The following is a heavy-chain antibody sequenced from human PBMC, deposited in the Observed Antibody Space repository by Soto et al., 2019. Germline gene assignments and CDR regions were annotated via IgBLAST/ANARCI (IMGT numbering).Heavy chain of an antibody. Sequence: PGGSLRLSCAASGFTFSSYGMHWVRQAPGKGLEWVAVISYDGSNKYYADSVKGRFTISRDNSKNTLYLQMNSLRAEDTAVYYCSRNSAVAGTAGWYFDLWGRGTLVTVSS. D-gene: IGHD6-19*01. V-gene: IGHV3-30*03. CDR2: ISYDGSNK. CDR3: SRNSAVAGTAGWYFDL. J-gene: IGHJ2*01. CDR1: GFTFSSYG.